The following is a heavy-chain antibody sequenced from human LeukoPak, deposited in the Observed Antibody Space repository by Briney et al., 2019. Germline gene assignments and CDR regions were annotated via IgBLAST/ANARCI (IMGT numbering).Heavy chain of an antibody. D-gene: IGHD4-23*01. J-gene: IGHJ4*02. V-gene: IGHV3-7*01. CDR1: GFTFSSYW. Sequence: QSGGSLRLSCAASGFTFSSYWMNWARQAPGKGLEWVASINHNGNVNYYADSVKGRFSISRDSAKNTLYLQMNSLRVEDTAVYYCARGRPHGNDYWGQGTLVTVSS. CDR3: ARGRPHGNDY. CDR2: INHNGNVN.